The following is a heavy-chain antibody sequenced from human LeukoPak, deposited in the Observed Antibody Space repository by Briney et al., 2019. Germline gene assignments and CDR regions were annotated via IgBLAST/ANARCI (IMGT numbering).Heavy chain of an antibody. J-gene: IGHJ5*02. D-gene: IGHD6-6*01. Sequence: GASVKVSCKASGYTFTTYGVSWVRQAPGQGLEWMGWISAYNGDTTYAQTLQGRVTMTTDTSPSTAYMELRSLRSDDTAIYFCARDLIASRPGWFDPWGQGTLVTVSS. CDR3: ARDLIASRPGWFDP. CDR1: GYTFTTYG. V-gene: IGHV1-18*01. CDR2: ISAYNGDT.